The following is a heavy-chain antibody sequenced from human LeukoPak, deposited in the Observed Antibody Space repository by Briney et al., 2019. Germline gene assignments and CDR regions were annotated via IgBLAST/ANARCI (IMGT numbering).Heavy chain of an antibody. CDR1: GGSISSHY. V-gene: IGHV4-59*11. D-gene: IGHD5-12*01. CDR2: IYYSGST. Sequence: SETLSLTCTVSGGSISSHYWSWIRQPPGKGLEWIGYIYYSGSTNYNPSLKSRVTISVDTSKNQFSLKLSSVTAADTAVYYCARAPIVATIRGPYYYYMDVWGKGTTVTISS. J-gene: IGHJ6*03. CDR3: ARAPIVATIRGPYYYYMDV.